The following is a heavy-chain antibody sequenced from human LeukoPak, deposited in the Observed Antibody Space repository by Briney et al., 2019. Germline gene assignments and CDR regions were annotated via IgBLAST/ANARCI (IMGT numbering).Heavy chain of an antibody. V-gene: IGHV4-59*12. CDR3: ARGDSIYCSGGSCYPTPFDY. D-gene: IGHD2-15*01. CDR2: IYYSGST. Sequence: SETLSLTCTVSGGSIRSYYWSWIRQPPGKGLEWIGYIYYSGSTNYNPSLKSRVTISVDRSKNQFSLKLSSVTAADTAVYFCARGDSIYCSGGSCYPTPFDYWGQGTLVTVSS. CDR1: GGSIRSYY. J-gene: IGHJ4*02.